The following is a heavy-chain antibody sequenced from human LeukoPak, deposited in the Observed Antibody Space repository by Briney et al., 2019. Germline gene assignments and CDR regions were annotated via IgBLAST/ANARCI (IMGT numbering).Heavy chain of an antibody. Sequence: SETLSLTCAVSGGSISSGGYSWSWIRQPPGKGLEWIGYISHSGSTYYNSSLKSRVTISVDRSKNQFSLKLSSVTAADTAVYYCARGDYGDLFDCWGQGTLVTVSS. CDR2: ISHSGST. D-gene: IGHD4-17*01. CDR1: GGSISSGGYS. J-gene: IGHJ4*02. CDR3: ARGDYGDLFDC. V-gene: IGHV4-30-2*01.